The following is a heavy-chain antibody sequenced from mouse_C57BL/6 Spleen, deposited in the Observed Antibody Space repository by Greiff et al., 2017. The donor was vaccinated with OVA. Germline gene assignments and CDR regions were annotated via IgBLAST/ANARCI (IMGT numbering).Heavy chain of an antibody. CDR1: GYTFTSYW. D-gene: IGHD1-3*01. J-gene: IGHJ2*01. CDR3: ERESDNYLYYLDY. CDR2: INPSNGGT. V-gene: IGHV1-53*01. Sequence: QVQLQQPGTELVKPGASVKLSCKASGYTFTSYWMHWVKQRPGQGLEWIGNINPSNGGTNYNEKFKSKATLTVDKSSSTAYMQLSSLTTEDSSVYYCERESDNYLYYLDYWGQGTTLTVSS.